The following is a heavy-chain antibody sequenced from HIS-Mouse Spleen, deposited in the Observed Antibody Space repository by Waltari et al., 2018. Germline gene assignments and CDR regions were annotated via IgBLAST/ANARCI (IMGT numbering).Heavy chain of an antibody. V-gene: IGHV4-39*07. CDR1: GGSISISSYY. CDR2: IYYSGST. CDR3: AREIPYSSSWYDWYFDL. D-gene: IGHD6-13*01. Sequence: QLQLQESGPGLVTPSETLSLTCTVPGGSISISSYYWGWIRQPPGKGLEWIGSIYYSGSTYYNPSLKSRVTISVDTSKNQFSLKLSSVTAADTAVYYCAREIPYSSSWYDWYFDLWGRGTLVTVSS. J-gene: IGHJ2*01.